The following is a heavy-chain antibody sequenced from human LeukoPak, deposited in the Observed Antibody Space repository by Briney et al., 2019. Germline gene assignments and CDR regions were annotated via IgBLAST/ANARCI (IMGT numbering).Heavy chain of an antibody. CDR3: ARPTVTAGWHFDL. V-gene: IGHV1-2*02. CDR1: GNSFTHYY. CDR2: IDPNSGGT. Sequence: AASVKVSCKSPGNSFTHYYLHWVRQAPGQGLEWVGWIDPNSGGTAYAQKFQGRVTMTRDTSISTVYMELSSLRSDDTAIYYCARPTVTAGWHFDLWGRGTLVTVSS. D-gene: IGHD4-17*01. J-gene: IGHJ2*01.